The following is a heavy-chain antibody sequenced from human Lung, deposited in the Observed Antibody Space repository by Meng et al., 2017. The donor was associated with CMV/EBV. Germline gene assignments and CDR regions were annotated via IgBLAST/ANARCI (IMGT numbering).Heavy chain of an antibody. J-gene: IGHJ6*01. D-gene: IGHD2-21*01. CDR1: GFTFNTHA. Sequence: GESLKISCAASGFTFNTHAMNWVRQAPGKGLEWIAGVSGSGSTTYYADSVRGRFTVSRDNSRNTLDLQMDSLRPADTAVYYCAKDLLAAYFYYYAMDVWGPGTTVTVSS. CDR2: VSGSGSTT. V-gene: IGHV3-23*01. CDR3: AKDLLAAYFYYYAMDV.